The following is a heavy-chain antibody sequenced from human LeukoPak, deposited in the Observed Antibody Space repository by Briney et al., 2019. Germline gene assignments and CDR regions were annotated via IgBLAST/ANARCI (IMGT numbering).Heavy chain of an antibody. J-gene: IGHJ4*02. CDR1: GGSFSGYY. V-gene: IGHV4-34*01. CDR3: AREARYDFWSGYYSDSYYLDY. Sequence: PSETLSLTCAVYGGSFSGYYWSWIRQPPGKGLEWIGEINHSGSTNYNPSLKSRVTISVDTSKNQFSLKLSSVTAADTAVYYCAREARYDFWSGYYSDSYYLDYWGQGTLVTVSS. CDR2: INHSGST. D-gene: IGHD3-3*01.